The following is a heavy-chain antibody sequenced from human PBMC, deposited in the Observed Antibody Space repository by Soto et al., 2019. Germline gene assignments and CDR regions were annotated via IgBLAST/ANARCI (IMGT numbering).Heavy chain of an antibody. Sequence: SETLSLTCTVSGGSISSYYWSWIRQPPGKGLEWIGYIYYSGSTNYNPSLKSRVTISVDTSKNQFSLKLSSVTAADTAVYYYARDRFGEMDYYYGMDVWGQGTTVT. CDR2: IYYSGST. J-gene: IGHJ6*02. V-gene: IGHV4-59*01. CDR1: GGSISSYY. D-gene: IGHD3-10*01. CDR3: ARDRFGEMDYYYGMDV.